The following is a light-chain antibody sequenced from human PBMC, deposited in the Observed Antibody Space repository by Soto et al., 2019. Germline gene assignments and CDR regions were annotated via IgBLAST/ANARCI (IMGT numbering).Light chain of an antibody. CDR2: GAS. Sequence: ESPMTQSPSYVSTSVCDTLTITCRASRDISNSLAWYQQTPGKAPKLLLRGASSLQRGVPSRCCGGGAGTEYIITISSLQPEDVATDYCQQPYAFPRTFGQGTKVDIK. V-gene: IGKV1-12*01. CDR3: QQPYAFPRT. CDR1: RDISNS. J-gene: IGKJ1*01.